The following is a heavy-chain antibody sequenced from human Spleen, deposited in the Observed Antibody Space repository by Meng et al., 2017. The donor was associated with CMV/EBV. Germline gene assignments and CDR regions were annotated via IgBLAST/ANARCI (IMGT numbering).Heavy chain of an antibody. CDR1: GSISGGDYY. D-gene: IGHD2-2*01. V-gene: IGHV4-30-4*08. CDR2: IYYNGNT. CDR3: ARGLVISAASYNWFDS. J-gene: IGHJ5*01. Sequence: GSISGGDYYWSWVRQPPGKGLEWIGYIYYNGNTFYNPSLKSRVNMSIDTSKNQFSLRLSSVTAADTAMYYCARGLVISAASYNWFDSWGQGTLVTVSS.